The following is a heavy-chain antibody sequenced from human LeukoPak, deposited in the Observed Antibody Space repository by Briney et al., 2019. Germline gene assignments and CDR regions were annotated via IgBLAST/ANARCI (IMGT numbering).Heavy chain of an antibody. J-gene: IGHJ4*02. V-gene: IGHV3-66*02. CDR2: IYSGGTT. D-gene: IGHD2-15*01. CDR1: GFTVSSNY. Sequence: GGSLRLSCAASGFTVSSNYMSWVRQAPGKGREWVSVIYSGGTTYYADSVKGRFTISRDNSKNTVYLQMNSLRAEDTAVYYCARGSWNCSGGSCYDYWGQGTLVTVSS. CDR3: ARGSWNCSGGSCYDY.